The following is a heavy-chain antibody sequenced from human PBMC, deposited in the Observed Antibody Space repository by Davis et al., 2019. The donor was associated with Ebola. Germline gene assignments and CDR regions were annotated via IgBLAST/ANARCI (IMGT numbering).Heavy chain of an antibody. Sequence: GESLKISCAASGFTFDDYTMHWVRQAPGKGLEWVSLISWDSGSTYYADSVKGRFTISRDNSKNSLYLQMNSLRTEDTALYYCAKPTTYISYYFDYWGQGTLVTVSS. D-gene: IGHD3-9*01. CDR2: ISWDSGST. CDR1: GFTFDDYT. CDR3: AKPTTYISYYFDY. J-gene: IGHJ4*02. V-gene: IGHV3-43*01.